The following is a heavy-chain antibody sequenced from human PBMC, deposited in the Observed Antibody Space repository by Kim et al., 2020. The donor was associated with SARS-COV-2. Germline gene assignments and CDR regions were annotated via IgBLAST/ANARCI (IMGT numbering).Heavy chain of an antibody. CDR3: ARAPRNMITFGGVSAHFGY. J-gene: IGHJ4*02. V-gene: IGHV4-31*03. D-gene: IGHD3-16*01. CDR1: GGSISSGGYY. CDR2: IYYSGST. Sequence: SETLSLTCTVSGGSISSGGYYWSWIRQHPGKGLEWIGYIYYSGSTYYNPSLKSRVTISVDTSKNQFSLKLSSVTAADTAVYYCARAPRNMITFGGVSAHFGYWGQGTLVTVSS.